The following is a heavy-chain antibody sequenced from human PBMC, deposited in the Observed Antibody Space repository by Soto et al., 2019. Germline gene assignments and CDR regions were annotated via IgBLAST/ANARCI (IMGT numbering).Heavy chain of an antibody. J-gene: IGHJ6*02. Sequence: SLRLSCAASGFTFSSYGMHWVRQAPGKGLEWVAVISYDGSNKYYADSVKGRFTISRDNSKNTLYLQMNSLRAEDTAVYYCAKLQTRTGSGPYYYYGMDVWGQGTTVTVSS. D-gene: IGHD7-27*01. CDR1: GFTFSSYG. CDR2: ISYDGSNK. CDR3: AKLQTRTGSGPYYYYGMDV. V-gene: IGHV3-30*18.